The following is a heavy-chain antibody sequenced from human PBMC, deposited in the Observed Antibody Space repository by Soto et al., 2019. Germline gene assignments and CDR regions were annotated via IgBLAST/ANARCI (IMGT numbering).Heavy chain of an antibody. Sequence: GESLKISCAASGFTFSSYWMHWVRQAPGKGLVWVSCVNSDGTSTNYADSVKGRFTISRDNAKNTLYLQMNSLRAEDTAVYYCARERDSPYYYYYGLDVWGQGTTVTVSS. CDR3: ARERDSPYYYYYGLDV. CDR1: GFTFSSYW. V-gene: IGHV3-74*01. J-gene: IGHJ6*02. D-gene: IGHD2-21*01. CDR2: VNSDGTST.